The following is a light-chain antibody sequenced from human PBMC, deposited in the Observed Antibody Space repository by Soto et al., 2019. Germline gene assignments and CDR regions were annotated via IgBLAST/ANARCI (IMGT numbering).Light chain of an antibody. CDR3: QQRSNWPPEVT. V-gene: IGKV3-11*01. Sequence: EIVLTQSPDTLSLSPGERATLSCRASQSVSSSLAWYQQKPGQAPRLLIYDASNRATGIPARFSGSGSGTDFTLPIRSLEPEDFAVYYCQQRSNWPPEVTFGPGTKVDIK. J-gene: IGKJ3*01. CDR1: QSVSSS. CDR2: DAS.